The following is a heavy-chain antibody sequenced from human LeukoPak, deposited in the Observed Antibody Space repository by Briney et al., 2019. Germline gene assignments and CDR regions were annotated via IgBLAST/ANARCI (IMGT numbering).Heavy chain of an antibody. Sequence: GESLKISCKGSGYNFNTHWIAWVRQMPGKGLEWMGIIYPGDSDTKYSPSFQGQVTISADKSISTAYLQWSSLKASGTAMYYCARGAEGIAATDSNFDYWGQGTLVTVSS. J-gene: IGHJ4*02. CDR1: GYNFNTHW. CDR2: IYPGDSDT. D-gene: IGHD6-13*01. V-gene: IGHV5-51*01. CDR3: ARGAEGIAATDSNFDY.